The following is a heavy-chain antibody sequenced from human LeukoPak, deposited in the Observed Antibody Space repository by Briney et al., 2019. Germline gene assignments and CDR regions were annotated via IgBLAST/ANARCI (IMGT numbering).Heavy chain of an antibody. CDR3: ARDDRYGVGATKTGWFDP. CDR2: IYYSGST. Sequence: SETLSLTCTVSGGSISSYYWSWIRQPPGKGLEWIGYIYYSGSTNYNPSPKSRVTISVDTSKNQFSLKLSSVTAADTAVYYCARDDRYGVGATKTGWFDPWGQGTLVTVSS. D-gene: IGHD1-26*01. CDR1: GGSISSYY. J-gene: IGHJ5*02. V-gene: IGHV4-59*01.